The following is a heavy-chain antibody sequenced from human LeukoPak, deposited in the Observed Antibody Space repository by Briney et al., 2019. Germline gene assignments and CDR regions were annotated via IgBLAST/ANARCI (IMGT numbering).Heavy chain of an antibody. J-gene: IGHJ4*02. Sequence: GGSLRLSCAASGFTFDDYTTHWVRQAPGKGLEWVSLISWDGGSTYYADSVKGRFTIFRDNSKNSLYLQMNSLRTEDTALYYCAKGGASSSWSPLDYWGQGTLVTVSS. CDR1: GFTFDDYT. CDR2: ISWDGGST. D-gene: IGHD6-13*01. V-gene: IGHV3-43*01. CDR3: AKGGASSSWSPLDY.